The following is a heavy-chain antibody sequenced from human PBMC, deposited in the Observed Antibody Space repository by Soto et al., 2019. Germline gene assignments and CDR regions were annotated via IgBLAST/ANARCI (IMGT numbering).Heavy chain of an antibody. CDR3: AREILEGSGSYYLDYYYGMDV. D-gene: IGHD3-10*01. J-gene: IGHJ6*02. CDR1: GFTFSSYS. V-gene: IGHV3-21*01. Sequence: GGSLRLSCAASGFTFSSYSMNWVRQAPGKGPEWVSSISSSSSYIYYADSVKGRFTISRDNAKNSLYLQMNSLRAEDTAVYYCAREILEGSGSYYLDYYYGMDVWGQGTTVTVSS. CDR2: ISSSSSYI.